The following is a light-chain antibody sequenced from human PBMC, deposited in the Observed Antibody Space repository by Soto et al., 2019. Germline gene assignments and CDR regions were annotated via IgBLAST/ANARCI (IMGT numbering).Light chain of an antibody. CDR3: MQALQNWT. J-gene: IGKJ1*01. V-gene: IGKV2-28*01. Sequence: DIVMTQSPLSLPVTPGEAASISCRSSQSLLHSNGHNFLDWYVQKPGQSPQLLIYLGSNRASGVPDRFSSSGSGTDFTLKISRVEAEDVGVYYCMQALQNWTLGQGTKVDIK. CDR1: QSLLHSNGHNF. CDR2: LGS.